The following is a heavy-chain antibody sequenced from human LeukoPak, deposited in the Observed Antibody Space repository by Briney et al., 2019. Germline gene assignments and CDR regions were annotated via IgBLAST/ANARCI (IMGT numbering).Heavy chain of an antibody. J-gene: IGHJ4*02. CDR2: INTYKGDT. V-gene: IGHV1-18*01. Sequence: ASVKVSCRASGYTLTNYNISWVRQAPGQGLEWMGWINTYKGDTLYAQKLQGRVTMTADTSTNTAYMELRSLRFDDTAVYYCAREFGHCYGDNCFYFFDTWGQGFRVTVSS. CDR3: AREFGHCYGDNCFYFFDT. CDR1: GYTLTNYN. D-gene: IGHD4-23*01.